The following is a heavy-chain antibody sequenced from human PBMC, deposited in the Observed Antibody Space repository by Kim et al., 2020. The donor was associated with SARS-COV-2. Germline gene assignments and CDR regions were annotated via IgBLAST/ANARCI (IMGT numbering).Heavy chain of an antibody. D-gene: IGHD6-13*01. V-gene: IGHV3-21*01. CDR3: ARDEDSSSWYGWDYYYYGMDV. CDR1: GFTFSSYS. Sequence: GGSLRLSCAASGFTFSSYSMNWVRQAPGKGLEWVSSISSSSSYIYYADSVKGRFTISRDNAKNSLYLQMNSLRAEDTAVYYCARDEDSSSWYGWDYYYYGMDVWGQGTTVTVSS. CDR2: ISSSSSYI. J-gene: IGHJ6*02.